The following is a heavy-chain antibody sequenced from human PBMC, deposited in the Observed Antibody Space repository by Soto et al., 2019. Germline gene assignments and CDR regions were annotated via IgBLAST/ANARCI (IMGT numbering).Heavy chain of an antibody. V-gene: IGHV4-39*07. D-gene: IGHD3-22*01. Sequence: SETLSLTCTVSGDSITSNSYFWAWIRQPPGKGLEWIGSIYYSGTTYYNPSLKSRVTISVDRSKNQFSLKLSSVTAADTAVYYCARVYYYDSSGYYRNDFFDPWGQGTLVTVSS. CDR3: ARVYYYDSSGYYRNDFFDP. CDR1: GDSITSNSYF. CDR2: IYYSGTT. J-gene: IGHJ5*02.